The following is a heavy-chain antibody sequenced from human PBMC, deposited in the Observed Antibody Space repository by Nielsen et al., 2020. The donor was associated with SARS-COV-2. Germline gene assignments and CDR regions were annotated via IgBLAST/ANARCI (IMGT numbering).Heavy chain of an antibody. Sequence: GGSLRLSCAASGFTFDDYAMHWVRQAPGKGLEWVSGISWNSGSIGYADSVKGRFTISRDNAKNSLYLQMNSLRAEDTALYYCAKATFGAVAGPEPDYWGQGTLVTVSS. CDR2: ISWNSGSI. CDR1: GFTFDDYA. V-gene: IGHV3-9*01. CDR3: AKATFGAVAGPEPDY. D-gene: IGHD6-19*01. J-gene: IGHJ4*02.